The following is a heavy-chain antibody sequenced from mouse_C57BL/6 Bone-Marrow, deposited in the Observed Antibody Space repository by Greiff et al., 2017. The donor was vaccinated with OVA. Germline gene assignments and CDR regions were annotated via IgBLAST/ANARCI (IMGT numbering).Heavy chain of an antibody. J-gene: IGHJ2*01. CDR1: GFTFSSYA. CDR2: ISDGGSYT. Sequence: EVQGVESGGGLVKPGGSLKLSCAASGFTFSSYAMSWVRQTPEKRLEWVATISDGGSYTYYPDNVKGRFTISRDNAKNNLYLQMSHLKSEDTAMYYCARGITTVVATYYFDYWGQGTTLTVSS. CDR3: ARGITTVVATYYFDY. V-gene: IGHV5-4*01. D-gene: IGHD1-1*01.